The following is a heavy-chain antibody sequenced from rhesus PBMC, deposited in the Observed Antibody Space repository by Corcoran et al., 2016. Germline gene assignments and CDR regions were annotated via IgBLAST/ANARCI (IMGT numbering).Heavy chain of an antibody. CDR2: INTGGGST. J-gene: IGHJ3*01. D-gene: IGHD3-9*01. CDR3: ATGTRNAFDV. V-gene: IGHV3-8*01. Sequence: EVQLVESGGGMVQPGGSLRLSCAASGFTFGSYGMHWARQAPVKGLEWVSAINTGGGSTWYTDSVKGRFTISRENAKNTLYLQMDSLRAEDTAGYYWATGTRNAFDVWGQGLRVTVSS. CDR1: GFTFGSYG.